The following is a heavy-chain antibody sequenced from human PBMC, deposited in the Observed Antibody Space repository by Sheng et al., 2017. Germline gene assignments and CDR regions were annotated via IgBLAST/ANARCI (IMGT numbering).Heavy chain of an antibody. D-gene: IGHD2-15*01. Sequence: QVQLVQSGAEVKKPGSSVKVSCKASGGTFSSYAISWVRQAPGQGLEWMGGIIPIFGTANYAQKFQGRVTITADESTSTAYMELSSLRSEDTAVYYCAREIVVVVELYYYYYGMDVWGQGTTVTVSS. V-gene: IGHV1-69*13. CDR3: AREIVVVVELYYYYYGMDV. J-gene: IGHJ6*02. CDR1: GGTFSSYA. CDR2: IIPIFGTA.